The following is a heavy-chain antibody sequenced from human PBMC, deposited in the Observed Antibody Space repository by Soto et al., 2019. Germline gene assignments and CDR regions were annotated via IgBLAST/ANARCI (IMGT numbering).Heavy chain of an antibody. D-gene: IGHD2-8*01. V-gene: IGHV4-59*01. CDR3: AREIMPLTNDWYFDL. CDR1: GGSISSYY. J-gene: IGHJ2*01. Sequence: XXTLSLTCTVSGGSISSYYWSWILQPPGKGLEWIGYIYYSGSTNYNPSLKSRVTISVDTSKNQFSLRLSSVTAADTAVYYCAREIMPLTNDWYFDLWGRGTLVTVSS. CDR2: IYYSGST.